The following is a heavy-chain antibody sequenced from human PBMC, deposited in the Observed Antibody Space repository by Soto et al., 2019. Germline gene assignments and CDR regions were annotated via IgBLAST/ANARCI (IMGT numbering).Heavy chain of an antibody. CDR2: ISYDGSNK. CDR3: ARDLYDSSGCLDY. CDR1: GFTFSSYA. J-gene: IGHJ4*02. Sequence: GGSLRLSCAASGFTFSSYAMHWVRQAPGKGLEWVAVISYDGSNKYYADSVKGRFTISRDNSKNTLYLQMNSLRAEDTAVYYCARDLYDSSGCLDYWGQGTLVTVSS. V-gene: IGHV3-30-3*01. D-gene: IGHD3-22*01.